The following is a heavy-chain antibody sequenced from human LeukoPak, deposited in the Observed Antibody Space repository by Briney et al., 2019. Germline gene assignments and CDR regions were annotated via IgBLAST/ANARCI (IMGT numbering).Heavy chain of an antibody. CDR1: GGSISSYY. D-gene: IGHD6-19*01. CDR3: ARGKYSSGFAFDI. Sequence: SETLSLTRTVSGGSISSYYWSWIRQPPGKGLEWIGYIYYSGSTNYNPSLKSRVTISVDTSKNQFSLKLSSVTAADTAVYYCARGKYSSGFAFDIWGQGTMVTVSS. J-gene: IGHJ3*02. V-gene: IGHV4-59*12. CDR2: IYYSGST.